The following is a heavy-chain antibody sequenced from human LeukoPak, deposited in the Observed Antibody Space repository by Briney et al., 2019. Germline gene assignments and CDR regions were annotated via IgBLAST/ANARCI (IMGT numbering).Heavy chain of an antibody. Sequence: GGSLRLSCAASGFTFSTYSMNWVRQAPGKGLVWVSYISGDGSRTTYADSVKGRFTISRDNSKNTLYLQMNSLRAEDTAVYYCAKGSGSYLDRGQGTLVTVSS. V-gene: IGHV3-23*01. CDR3: AKGSGSYLD. D-gene: IGHD1-26*01. J-gene: IGHJ4*02. CDR2: ISGDGSRT. CDR1: GFTFSTYS.